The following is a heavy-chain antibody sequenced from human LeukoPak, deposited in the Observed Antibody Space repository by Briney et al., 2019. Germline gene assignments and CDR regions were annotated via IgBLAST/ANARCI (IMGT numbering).Heavy chain of an antibody. Sequence: PSETLSLTCTVSGGSISSYYWSWIRQPPGKGLEWIGYIYYSGSTNYNPSLKSRVTISVDTSKNQFSLKLSSVTAADTAVYYCASTSKDIVVVPAAPHYYYYYYMDVWGKGTTVTVS. V-gene: IGHV4-59*01. J-gene: IGHJ6*03. CDR1: GGSISSYY. CDR2: IYYSGST. D-gene: IGHD2-2*01. CDR3: ASTSKDIVVVPAAPHYYYYYYMDV.